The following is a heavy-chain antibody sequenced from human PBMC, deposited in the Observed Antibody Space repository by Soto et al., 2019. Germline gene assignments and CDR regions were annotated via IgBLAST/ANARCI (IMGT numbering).Heavy chain of an antibody. CDR2: IKSKTDGGTT. Sequence: SVSNAWMNWVRQAPGKGLEWVGRIKSKTDGGTTDYAAPVKGRFTISRDDSKNTLYLQMNSLKTEDTAVYYCTTDRGADVLDYWGQGTLVTVSS. J-gene: IGHJ4*02. CDR1: SVSNAW. D-gene: IGHD3-10*01. V-gene: IGHV3-15*07. CDR3: TTDRGADVLDY.